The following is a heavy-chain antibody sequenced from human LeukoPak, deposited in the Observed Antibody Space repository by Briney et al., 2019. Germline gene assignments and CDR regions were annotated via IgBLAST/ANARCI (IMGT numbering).Heavy chain of an antibody. CDR2: IKQDGSQK. J-gene: IGHJ4*02. CDR1: GFTFSSYW. V-gene: IGHV3-7*04. CDR3: AGLYCNIPTCYANLDS. D-gene: IGHD2/OR15-2a*01. Sequence: PGGSLRLSCAASGFTFSSYWMSWVRQAPGKGLEWVANIKQDGSQKYYVDSVRGRFTISRDNAKNSLYLQMNSLTAEDTAVYYCAGLYCNIPTCYANLDSWGQGILVAVSS.